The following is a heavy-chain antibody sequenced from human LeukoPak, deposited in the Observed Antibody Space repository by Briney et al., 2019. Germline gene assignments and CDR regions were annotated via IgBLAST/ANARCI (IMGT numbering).Heavy chain of an antibody. Sequence: GGSLRLSCAASGFTVSSNYMSWVRQAPGKGLEWVSVIYSGGSTYYADSVKGRFTISRDNSKNTLYLQMNSLRPEDTAVYCCAKEIRGYSYGTYFDYWGQGTLVTVSS. D-gene: IGHD5-18*01. CDR1: GFTVSSNY. CDR2: IYSGGST. V-gene: IGHV3-53*05. CDR3: AKEIRGYSYGTYFDY. J-gene: IGHJ4*02.